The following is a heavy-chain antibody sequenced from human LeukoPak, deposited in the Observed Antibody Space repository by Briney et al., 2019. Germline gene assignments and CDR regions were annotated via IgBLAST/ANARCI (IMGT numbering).Heavy chain of an antibody. CDR3: SRVLRYRSSWHQADS. CDR1: AFTFSTYA. J-gene: IGHJ4*02. D-gene: IGHD6-13*01. V-gene: IGHV3-23*01. Sequence: GGSLRLSCAASAFTFSTYAMSWVRQAPGKGLEWVSAISGSGSSTYYADSVKGRFTISRDNAKNSLYLQMSSLRVEDTAVYYCSRVLRYRSSWHQADSWGQGTLVTVSS. CDR2: ISGSGSST.